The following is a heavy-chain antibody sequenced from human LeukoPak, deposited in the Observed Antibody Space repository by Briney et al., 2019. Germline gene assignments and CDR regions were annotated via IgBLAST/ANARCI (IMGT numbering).Heavy chain of an antibody. Sequence: PSETLSLTCAVYGGSFSGYYWSWIRQPPGKGLDWIGEINHSGSTNYNPSLKSRVTISVDTSKNQFSLKLSSVTAADTAVYYCARGFHWNDRYDYWGQGTLVTVSS. D-gene: IGHD1-1*01. J-gene: IGHJ4*02. CDR1: GGSFSGYY. V-gene: IGHV4-34*01. CDR3: ARGFHWNDRYDY. CDR2: INHSGST.